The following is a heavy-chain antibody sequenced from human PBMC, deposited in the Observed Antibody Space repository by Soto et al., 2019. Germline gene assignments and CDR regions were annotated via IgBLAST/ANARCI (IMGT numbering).Heavy chain of an antibody. CDR2: IYWNDDK. J-gene: IGHJ3*02. Sequence: ASGPTLVNPTQTLTLTCSFSGFSLTTSDMGVGWIRQSPGQALECLALIYWNDDKRYSPSLKIRLTITKGTSKNQVVLTMTNMDPVDTATYYCAHDYYDSSTYYPHDALDIWGQGTLVTVSS. V-gene: IGHV2-5*01. D-gene: IGHD3-22*01. CDR3: AHDYYDSSTYYPHDALDI. CDR1: GFSLTTSDMG.